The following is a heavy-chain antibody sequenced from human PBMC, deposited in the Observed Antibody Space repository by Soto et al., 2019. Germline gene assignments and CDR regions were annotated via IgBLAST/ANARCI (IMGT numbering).Heavy chain of an antibody. V-gene: IGHV4-59*08. Sequence: SETLSLTCTVSGGSISSYYWSWIRQPPGKGLEWIGYIYYSGSTNYNPSLKSRVTISVDTSKNQFSLKLSSVTATDTAVYYCARHRDTYGSGDFDYWGQGTRVTVSS. J-gene: IGHJ4*02. CDR3: ARHRDTYGSGDFDY. D-gene: IGHD3-10*01. CDR1: GGSISSYY. CDR2: IYYSGST.